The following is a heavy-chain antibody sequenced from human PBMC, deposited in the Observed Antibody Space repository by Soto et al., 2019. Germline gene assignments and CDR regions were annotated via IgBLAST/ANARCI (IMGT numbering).Heavy chain of an antibody. D-gene: IGHD2-2*01. CDR2: VNHSRST. J-gene: IGHJ6*02. CDR1: GWKFKHYD. CDR3: ARQKGYCSSSSCSLTETCYYGMDV. Sequence: SATQSLTKSVSGWKFKHYDWSWIRQPCGKGRSWLCIVNHSRSTNPNPSLKSLFSISLDTSKNQFSLKLSSVTAADTAVYFCARQKGYCSSSSCSLTETCYYGMDVWGQGTTVTVSS. V-gene: IGHV4-34*01.